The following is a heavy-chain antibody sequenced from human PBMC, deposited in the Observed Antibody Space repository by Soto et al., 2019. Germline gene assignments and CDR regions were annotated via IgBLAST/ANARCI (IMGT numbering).Heavy chain of an antibody. CDR1: GFTLSGYA. CDR3: ARRARPDFYYMDV. J-gene: IGHJ6*03. CDR2: ISSNGVGT. Sequence: EVQLAESGGGLAQPGGSLRLSCAASGFTLSGYAMDWVRQAPGKGLEYVSGISSNGVGTYYANSVQGRFTISRDNSKNTVYLQVGSLRTEDMAVYYCARRARPDFYYMDVWGKGTTVTFSS. D-gene: IGHD6-6*01. V-gene: IGHV3-64*01.